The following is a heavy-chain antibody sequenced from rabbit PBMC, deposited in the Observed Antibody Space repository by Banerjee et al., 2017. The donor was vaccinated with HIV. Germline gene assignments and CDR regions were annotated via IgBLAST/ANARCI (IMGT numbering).Heavy chain of an antibody. D-gene: IGHD4-1*01. J-gene: IGHJ4*01. V-gene: IGHV1S45*01. CDR3: ARDLAGVIGWNFDL. Sequence: QEQLVESGGGLVQPEGSLTLTCKASGFSFSSSYWICWVRQAPGKGLEWIACIYAGSSGSTYYASWAKGRFTISRTSSTTVALQMTSLTAADTATYFCARDLAGVIGWNFDLWGQGTLVTVS. CDR1: GFSFSSSYW. CDR2: IYAGSSGST.